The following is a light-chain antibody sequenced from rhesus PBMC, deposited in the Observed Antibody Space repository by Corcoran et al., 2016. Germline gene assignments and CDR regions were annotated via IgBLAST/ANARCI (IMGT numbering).Light chain of an antibody. J-gene: IGKJ4*01. Sequence: DIQMTQSPSALSASVGDRVTISCRASQNIYSNLAWYQQKPGKAPKLLIYAASGLQNGIPSRFSGSGSGTDFTLTISNLQPEDSAAYYCQHYYDNPLTFGGGTKVELK. CDR2: AAS. CDR3: QHYYDNPLT. V-gene: IGKV1S12*01. CDR1: QNIYSN.